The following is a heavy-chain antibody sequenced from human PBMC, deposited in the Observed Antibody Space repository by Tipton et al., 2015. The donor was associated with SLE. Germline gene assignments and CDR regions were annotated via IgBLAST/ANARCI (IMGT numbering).Heavy chain of an antibody. CDR1: GGSFTGYY. V-gene: IGHV4-34*01. Sequence: TLSLTCAVYGGSFTGYYWSWIRQPPGKGLEWIGEINHSGNTKYNPSLKSRVTTSVDTSKNQFSLKLSSVTAADTAVYYCARGGPLPDWGLGTMVTVSS. J-gene: IGHJ3*01. CDR2: INHSGNT. CDR3: ARGGPLPD.